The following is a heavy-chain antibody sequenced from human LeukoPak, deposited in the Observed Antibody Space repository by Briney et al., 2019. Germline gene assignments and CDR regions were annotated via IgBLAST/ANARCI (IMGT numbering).Heavy chain of an antibody. V-gene: IGHV3-30*18. CDR1: GFTFSSYG. Sequence: GRSLRLSCAASGFTFSSYGMHWVRQAPGKGLEWVAVISYDGSNKYYADSVKGRLTISRDNSKNTLYLQMNSLRAEDTAVYYCAKGVGATCYYGMDVWGQGTTVTVSS. CDR3: AKGVGATCYYGMDV. J-gene: IGHJ6*02. CDR2: ISYDGSNK. D-gene: IGHD1-26*01.